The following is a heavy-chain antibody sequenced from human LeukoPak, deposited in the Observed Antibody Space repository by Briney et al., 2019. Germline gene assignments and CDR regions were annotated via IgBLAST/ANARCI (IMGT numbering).Heavy chain of an antibody. Sequence: SETLSLTCTVSGGSISSSSYYWGWIRQPPGKGLEWIGSIYYGGSTYYNPSLKSRVTISVDTSKNQFSLKLSSVTAADTAVYYCARGRQLALDYWGQGTLVTVSS. CDR1: GGSISSSSYY. V-gene: IGHV4-39*01. J-gene: IGHJ4*02. CDR3: ARGRQLALDY. CDR2: IYYGGST. D-gene: IGHD6-13*01.